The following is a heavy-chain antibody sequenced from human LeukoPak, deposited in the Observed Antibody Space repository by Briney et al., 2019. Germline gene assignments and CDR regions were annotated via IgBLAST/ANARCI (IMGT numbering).Heavy chain of an antibody. V-gene: IGHV3-21*01. J-gene: IGHJ6*03. CDR2: ITSSSTYT. D-gene: IGHD1-26*01. CDR3: ARDPYSGTYGDTYYYYMDV. Sequence: GGSLRLSCAASGFSFSSYNVNWVRQTPGKGLEWVSSITSSSTYTFYADSVKGRFTISRDNARNSLYLQMNSLRAEDTAVYYCARDPYSGTYGDTYYYYMDVWGKGTTVTISS. CDR1: GFSFSSYN.